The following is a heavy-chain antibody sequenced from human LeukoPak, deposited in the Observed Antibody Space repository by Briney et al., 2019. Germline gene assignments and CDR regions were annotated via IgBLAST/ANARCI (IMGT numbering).Heavy chain of an antibody. CDR2: IRYDGSNK. V-gene: IGHV3-30*02. J-gene: IGHJ3*02. CDR3: ARDTPVIVGATGAFDI. CDR1: GFTFSSYG. Sequence: GGSLRLSCAASGFTFSSYGMSWVRQAPGKGLEWVAFIRYDGSNKYYADSVKGRFTISRDNSKNTLYLQMNSLRAEDTAVYYCARDTPVIVGATGAFDIWGQGTMVTVSS. D-gene: IGHD1-26*01.